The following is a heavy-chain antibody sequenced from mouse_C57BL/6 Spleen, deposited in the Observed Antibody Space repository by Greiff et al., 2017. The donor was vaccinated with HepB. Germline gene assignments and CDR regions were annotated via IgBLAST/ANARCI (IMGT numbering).Heavy chain of an antibody. V-gene: IGHV5-17*01. CDR3: ARPFTMVTTYYAMDY. CDR1: GFTFSDYG. J-gene: IGHJ4*01. Sequence: DVKLVESGGGLVKPGGSLKLSCAASGFTFSDYGMHWVRQAPEKGLEWVAYISSGSSTIYYADTVKGRFTISRDNAKNTLFLQMTSLRSEDTAMYYCARPFTMVTTYYAMDYWGQGTSVTVSS. CDR2: ISSGSSTI. D-gene: IGHD2-2*01.